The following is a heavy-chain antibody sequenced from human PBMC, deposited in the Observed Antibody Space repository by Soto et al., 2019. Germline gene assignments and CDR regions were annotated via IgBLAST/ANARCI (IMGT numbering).Heavy chain of an antibody. Sequence: ASVKVSCKASGFTFTSYGITSVRQAPGQGLEWMGWISADDGHTNFAQKFQGRISMATDTSTTTAYMELKSLTSEGTAVYYWARVTFRCGGINWFHPWGQGTLVTVSS. CDR3: ARVTFRCGGINWFHP. V-gene: IGHV1-18*01. CDR1: GFTFTSYG. D-gene: IGHD2-21*01. CDR2: ISADDGHT. J-gene: IGHJ5*02.